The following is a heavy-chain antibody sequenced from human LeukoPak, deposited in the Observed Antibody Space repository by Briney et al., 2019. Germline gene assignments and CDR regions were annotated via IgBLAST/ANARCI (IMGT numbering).Heavy chain of an antibody. Sequence: GGSLRLSCAASGFTFSDYNMNWVRQAPGKAMEWVSSITSIGTYIFYADSVKGRFTISRDNAKNSLYLQMDSLGPEDTAVYYCARHFCSSTSCSNWGQGTLVTVSS. D-gene: IGHD2-2*01. CDR3: ARHFCSSTSCSN. CDR2: ITSIGTYI. J-gene: IGHJ4*02. V-gene: IGHV3-21*01. CDR1: GFTFSDYN.